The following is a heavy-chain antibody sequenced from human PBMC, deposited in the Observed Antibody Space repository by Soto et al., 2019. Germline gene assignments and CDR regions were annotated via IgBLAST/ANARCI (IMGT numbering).Heavy chain of an antibody. CDR3: ARGQLVWYGDLTPYHRDMDV. CDR1: GGSFDDFY. J-gene: IGHJ6*02. Sequence: QVQLQQWGAGLLRPSETLSLTCAFYGGSFDDFYWSWVRQSPGKGLEWVGEISHDGGTNYSPSLASRVSISVDTSKNQFSLHLRCVTAADTGLYYCARGQLVWYGDLTPYHRDMDVWGQGTTVTVSS. D-gene: IGHD3-10*01. V-gene: IGHV4-34*02. CDR2: ISHDGGT.